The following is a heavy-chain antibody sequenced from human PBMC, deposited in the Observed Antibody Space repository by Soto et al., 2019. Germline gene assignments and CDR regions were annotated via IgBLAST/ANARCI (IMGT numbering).Heavy chain of an antibody. D-gene: IGHD1-1*01. J-gene: IGHJ6*03. CDR1: GYTLTELS. CDR2: FDPEDGET. CDR3: ATGTTGTTDMDV. Sequence: ASVKVSCKVSGYTLTELSMHWVRQAPGKGLEWMGGFDPEDGETIYAQKFQGRVTMTEDTSTDTAYMELSSLRSEDTAVYYCATGTTGTTDMDVWGKGTTVTVSS. V-gene: IGHV1-24*01.